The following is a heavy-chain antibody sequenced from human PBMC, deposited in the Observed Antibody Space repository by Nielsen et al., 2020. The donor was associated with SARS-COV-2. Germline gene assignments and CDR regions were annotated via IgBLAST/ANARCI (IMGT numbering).Heavy chain of an antibody. Sequence: ASVKVSCKASGYTFTSYYMHWVRQAPGQGLEWMGIINPSGGSTGYAQKFQGRVTMTRDTSTSTVYMELSSLRSEDTAVYYCARERGDLGYCSGGSCYYFDYWGQGTLVTVSS. V-gene: IGHV1-46*01. D-gene: IGHD2-15*01. CDR2: INPSGGST. CDR3: ARERGDLGYCSGGSCYYFDY. CDR1: GYTFTSYY. J-gene: IGHJ4*02.